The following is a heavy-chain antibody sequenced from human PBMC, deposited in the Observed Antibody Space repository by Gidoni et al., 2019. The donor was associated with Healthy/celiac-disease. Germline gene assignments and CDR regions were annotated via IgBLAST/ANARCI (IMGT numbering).Heavy chain of an antibody. Sequence: QVQLVESGGGVVQPGRSLRLSCAASGFTFSSYGMHWVRQAPGKGLEWVAVISYDGSNKYYADSVKGRFTISRDNSKNTLYLQMNSLRAEDTAVYYCAKDSIWGSYRYNYFDYWGQGTLVTVSS. J-gene: IGHJ4*02. CDR2: ISYDGSNK. CDR3: AKDSIWGSYRYNYFDY. D-gene: IGHD3-16*02. V-gene: IGHV3-30*18. CDR1: GFTFSSYG.